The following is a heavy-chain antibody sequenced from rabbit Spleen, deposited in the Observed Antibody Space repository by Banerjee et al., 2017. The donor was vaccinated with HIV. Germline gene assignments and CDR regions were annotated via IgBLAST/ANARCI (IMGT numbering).Heavy chain of an antibody. Sequence: QSLEESGGDLVKPGASLTLTCTASGVSFSGSSYICWVRQAPGKGLEWIACIETGSSDFTYYASWAKGRFTISKTSSTTVTLQVTSLTGADTATYFCARGSATMTMVITGYYLSLWGPGTLVTVS. J-gene: IGHJ6*01. CDR3: ARGSATMTMVITGYYLSL. CDR1: GVSFSGSSY. D-gene: IGHD2-1*01. CDR2: IETGSSDFT. V-gene: IGHV1S40*01.